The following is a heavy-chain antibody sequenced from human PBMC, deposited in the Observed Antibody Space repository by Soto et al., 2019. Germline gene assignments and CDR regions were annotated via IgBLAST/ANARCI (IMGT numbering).Heavy chain of an antibody. D-gene: IGHD5-18*01. Sequence: ASVKVSCKASGYTFTSYAMHWVLQAPGQRLEWMGWINAGNGNTKYSQKFQGRVTITRDTSASTAYMELSSLRSDDTAVYYCARDGVDTATGYYYGMDVWGQGTTVTVSS. CDR3: ARDGVDTATGYYYGMDV. V-gene: IGHV1-3*01. J-gene: IGHJ6*02. CDR2: INAGNGNT. CDR1: GYTFTSYA.